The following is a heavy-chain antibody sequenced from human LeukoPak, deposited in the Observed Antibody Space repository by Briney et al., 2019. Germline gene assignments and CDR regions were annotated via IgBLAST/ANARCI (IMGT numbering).Heavy chain of an antibody. J-gene: IGHJ4*02. CDR2: INWNGGST. CDR3: ARVGSIAVAGYIDY. CDR1: GFTFDDYG. V-gene: IGHV3-20*04. Sequence: GGSLRLSCAASGFTFDDYGMSWVRQAPGKGLEWVSGINWNGGSTGYADSVKGRFTISRDNAKNSLYLQMNSLRAEDTALYYCARVGSIAVAGYIDYWGQGTLVTVSS. D-gene: IGHD6-19*01.